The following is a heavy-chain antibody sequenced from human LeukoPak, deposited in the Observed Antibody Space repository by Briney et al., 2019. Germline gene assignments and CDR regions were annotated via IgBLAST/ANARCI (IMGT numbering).Heavy chain of an antibody. CDR1: GFTFDDYA. Sequence: GGSLRLSCAASGFTFDDYAMHWVRQAPGKGLEWVSGISWNSGSIGYADSVKGRFTISRDNAKNSLYLQMNSLRAEDTALYYCAKDRQWELLNGMDVWGRGTTVTVSS. V-gene: IGHV3-9*01. CDR3: AKDRQWELLNGMDV. J-gene: IGHJ6*02. D-gene: IGHD1-26*01. CDR2: ISWNSGSI.